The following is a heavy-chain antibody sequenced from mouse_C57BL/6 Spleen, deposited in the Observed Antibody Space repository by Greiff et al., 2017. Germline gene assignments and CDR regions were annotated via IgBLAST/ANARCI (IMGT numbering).Heavy chain of an antibody. V-gene: IGHV1-42*01. D-gene: IGHD2-5*01. CDR1: GYSFTGYY. J-gene: IGHJ3*01. CDR3: ARGGSNYPLFAY. CDR2: INPSTGGT. Sequence: EVQLQQSGPELVKPGASVKISCKASGYSFTGYYMTWVKQSPEKCLEWIGEINPSTGGTTYNQKFKAKATLTVDKSSSTAYMQLKSLTSEDSAVYCCARGGSNYPLFAYWGQGTLVTVSA.